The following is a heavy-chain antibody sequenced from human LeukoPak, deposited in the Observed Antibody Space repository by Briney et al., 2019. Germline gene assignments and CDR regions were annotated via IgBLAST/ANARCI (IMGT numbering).Heavy chain of an antibody. Sequence: PSETLSLTCAVYGESFSGYYWSLIRQPPGKGLEWIGDINHSESTNYNSSLKSRVTISVDTSKNQFSLKLRSVTAADTAAYYCARGQGRDFYYWGQGTLVTVSS. J-gene: IGHJ4*02. CDR2: INHSEST. CDR1: GESFSGYY. CDR3: ARGQGRDFYY. V-gene: IGHV4-34*01.